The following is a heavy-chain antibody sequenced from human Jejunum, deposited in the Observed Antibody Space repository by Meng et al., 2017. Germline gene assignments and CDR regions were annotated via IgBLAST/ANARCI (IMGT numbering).Heavy chain of an antibody. CDR3: ARATAGNSEYFQN. J-gene: IGHJ1*01. V-gene: IGHV4-31*03. Sequence: QGLLQESGPGLVTPAQTLSLTCTVSGGSMNSVGHYWSWIRQDPGKGLEWIGYIHYSGGTYYNPSLKSRVTISVDTSKNQFSLKLNSVSAADTAVYYCARATAGNSEYFQNWGQGTLVTVSS. D-gene: IGHD4-23*01. CDR2: IHYSGGT. CDR1: GGSMNSVGHY.